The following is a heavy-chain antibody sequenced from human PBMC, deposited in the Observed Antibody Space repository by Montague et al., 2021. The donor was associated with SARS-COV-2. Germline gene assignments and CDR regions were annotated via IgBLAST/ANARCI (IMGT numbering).Heavy chain of an antibody. J-gene: IGHJ4*02. CDR1: GFSLISDGVG. Sequence: PALVKPTQTLTLTCTFSGFSLISDGVGVGWIRQPPGKALEWLALIFWYDDKRYNSSLKNRLTVTKDTSKNQVVLTMTNMDPLDTGTYYCAHSLLLSSLGDFDSWGQGTLVTVAS. CDR3: AHSLLLSSLGDFDS. V-gene: IGHV2-5*01. CDR2: IFWYDDK. D-gene: IGHD2/OR15-2a*01.